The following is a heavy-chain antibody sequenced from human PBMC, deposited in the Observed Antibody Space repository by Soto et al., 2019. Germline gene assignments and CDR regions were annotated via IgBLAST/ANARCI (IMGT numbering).Heavy chain of an antibody. D-gene: IGHD6-13*01. J-gene: IGHJ4*02. Sequence: EVQLVESGGGLVQPGGSLRLSCAASGFTFSSYWMHWVRQAPGKGLVWVSRINSDGSSTSYADSVKGRFTISRDNXKNTLYLQMNSLRAEDTAVYYCASPHRAAAGSFDYWGQGTLVTVSS. CDR2: INSDGSST. CDR1: GFTFSSYW. V-gene: IGHV3-74*01. CDR3: ASPHRAAAGSFDY.